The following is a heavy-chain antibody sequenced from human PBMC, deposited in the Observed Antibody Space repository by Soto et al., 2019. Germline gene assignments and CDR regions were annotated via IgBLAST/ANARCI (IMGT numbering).Heavy chain of an antibody. V-gene: IGHV3-15*01. CDR2: IKSKTDGGTT. CDR3: TTDDPINKY. Sequence: LRLSCGASGFIFSNAWMSWVRQAPGKGLEWVGRIKSKTDGGTTDYAAPVKGRFTVSRDDSKNTLYLQMNSLKIEDTAVYYCTTDDPINKYWGQGTLVTVSS. CDR1: GFIFSNAW. J-gene: IGHJ4*02.